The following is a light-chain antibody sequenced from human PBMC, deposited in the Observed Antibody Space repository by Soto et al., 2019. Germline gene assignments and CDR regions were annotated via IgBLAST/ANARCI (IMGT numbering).Light chain of an antibody. V-gene: IGLV2-14*01. J-gene: IGLJ1*01. CDR3: CSHTMRSTYV. CDR2: EVN. CDR1: SSDVGGYNY. Sequence: QSALTQPASVSGSPGQSITISCTGTSSDVGGYNYVSWYQQHPVKAPKLIIYEVNNRPSGVSNRFSGSKSGNTASLTISGLQTEDEADYFCCSHTMRSTYVFGTGTKLTVL.